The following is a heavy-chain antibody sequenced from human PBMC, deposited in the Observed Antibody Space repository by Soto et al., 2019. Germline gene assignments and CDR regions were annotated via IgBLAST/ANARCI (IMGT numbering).Heavy chain of an antibody. D-gene: IGHD1-26*01. CDR2: ISETGGTT. J-gene: IGHJ4*02. CDR3: AKGGGRTRVGKRGGGLDS. V-gene: IGHV3-23*01. CDR1: GFTFTNYD. Sequence: EVQLLESGGGLVQPGGSLTLSCAASGFTFTNYDMTWVRQAPGKGLEWVSVISETGGTTHYADSVKGRFTISRDNAKNLLQLQRDGRRAGDTAGYFWAKGGGRTRVGKRGGGLDSGGRGTLVTVSS.